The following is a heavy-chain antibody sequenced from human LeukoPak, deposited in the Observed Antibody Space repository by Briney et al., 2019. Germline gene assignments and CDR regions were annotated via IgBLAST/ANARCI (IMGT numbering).Heavy chain of an antibody. CDR1: GFTFRYYL. J-gene: IGHJ4*02. D-gene: IGHD5-12*01. CDR3: AREGGYDPFDY. CDR2: INSDGSSA. Sequence: GGSLRLSCAATGFTFRYYLMHCFRQAPGKGLVWVSRINSDGSSASYADSVKGRFTISRDNAKNTLYLQMNSLRAEDTAVYYCAREGGYDPFDYWGQGTLVTVSS. V-gene: IGHV3-74*01.